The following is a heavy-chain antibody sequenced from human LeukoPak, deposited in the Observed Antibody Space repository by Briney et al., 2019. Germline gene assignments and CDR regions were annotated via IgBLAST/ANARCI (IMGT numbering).Heavy chain of an antibody. Sequence: SETLSLTCAVSGDSISRAGDSWSWIRQPPGKGLEWIGDIFYSGSTYYNPSLRSRLSISIDRSKNQLSLKLSSVTAADTAVYYCARDKFPLVGATGDDGFDIWGQGTMVTVSS. CDR1: GDSISRAGDS. CDR2: IFYSGST. CDR3: ARDKFPLVGATGDDGFDI. D-gene: IGHD1-26*01. J-gene: IGHJ3*02. V-gene: IGHV4-30-4*07.